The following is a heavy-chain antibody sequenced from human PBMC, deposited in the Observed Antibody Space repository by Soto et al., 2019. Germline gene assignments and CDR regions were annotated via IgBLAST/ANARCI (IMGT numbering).Heavy chain of an antibody. CDR1: GFTFSSIA. J-gene: IGHJ4*02. Sequence: EVQVLESGGGLVQPGGSLRLSCAASGFTFSSIALGWAAQAPGKGLGGVSSIGGSGGRTYYADSVKGRFTISRDNSKNTLYLQMNSLRAEDTAVYYCAKEAGGRPYSSSSFDHWGQGTLVTVST. CDR2: IGGSGGRT. D-gene: IGHD6-6*01. CDR3: AKEAGGRPYSSSSFDH. V-gene: IGHV3-23*01.